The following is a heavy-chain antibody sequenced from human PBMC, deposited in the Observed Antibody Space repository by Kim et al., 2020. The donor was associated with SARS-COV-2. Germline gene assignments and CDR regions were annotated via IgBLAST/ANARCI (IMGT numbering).Heavy chain of an antibody. J-gene: IGHJ4*02. CDR2: INHSGST. V-gene: IGHV4-34*01. CDR1: GGSFSGYY. CDR3: ARGRRDIVVVVAATPLSDY. D-gene: IGHD2-15*01. Sequence: SETLSLTCAVYGGSFSGYYWSWIRQPPGKGLEWIGEINHSGSTNYNPSLKSRVTISVDTSKNQFSLKLSSVTAADTAVYYCARGRRDIVVVVAATPLSDYWGQGTLVTVSS.